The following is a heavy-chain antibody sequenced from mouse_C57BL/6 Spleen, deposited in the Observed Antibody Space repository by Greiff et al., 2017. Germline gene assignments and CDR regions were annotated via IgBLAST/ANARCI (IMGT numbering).Heavy chain of an antibody. Sequence: VQLQQSRPELVKPGASVKFPCKASGYTFTDYNMDWVKQSHGKSLEWIGDINPNNGGTIYNQKFKGKATLTVDKSSSTAYMELRSLTSEDTAVYYCARRVYYGSSLDYWGQGTTLTVSS. D-gene: IGHD1-1*01. V-gene: IGHV1-18*01. CDR2: INPNNGGT. J-gene: IGHJ2*01. CDR3: ARRVYYGSSLDY. CDR1: GYTFTDYN.